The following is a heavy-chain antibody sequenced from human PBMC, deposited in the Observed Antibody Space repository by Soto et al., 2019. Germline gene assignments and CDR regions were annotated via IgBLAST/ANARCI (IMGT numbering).Heavy chain of an antibody. CDR2: ISYDGSNK. Sequence: QVQLVESGGGVVQPGRSLRLSCAASGFTFSSYAMHWVRQAPGKGLEWVAVISYDGSNKYYADSVKGRFTISRDNSKNTLYLQMNSLRAEDTAVYYCASLCYGGNHHYWGQGTLVTVSS. V-gene: IGHV3-30-3*01. J-gene: IGHJ4*02. CDR3: ASLCYGGNHHY. CDR1: GFTFSSYA. D-gene: IGHD4-17*01.